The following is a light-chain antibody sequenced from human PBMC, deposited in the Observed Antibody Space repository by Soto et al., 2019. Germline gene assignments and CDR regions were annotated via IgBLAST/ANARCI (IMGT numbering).Light chain of an antibody. Sequence: DIQMTQSPSSLSASVGDRVTITCRASQGISTYLAWYQQIPGKVPTLLISAASTLQSGVPARFSVSGSGTDFTLTISSLQPEDVATYYCQMYTTVPIFGGGTKVEIK. CDR3: QMYTTVPI. CDR1: QGISTY. V-gene: IGKV1-27*01. CDR2: AAS. J-gene: IGKJ4*01.